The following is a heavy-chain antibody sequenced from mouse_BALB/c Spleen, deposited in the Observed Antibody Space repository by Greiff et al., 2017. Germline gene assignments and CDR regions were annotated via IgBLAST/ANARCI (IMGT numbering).Heavy chain of an antibody. CDR3: ARAMITTSMDY. V-gene: IGHV2-6-7*01. D-gene: IGHD2-4*01. CDR1: GFSLTGYG. CDR2: IWGDGST. Sequence: VQGVESGPGLVAPSQSLSITCTVSGFSLTGYGVNWVRQPPGKGLEWLGMIWGDGSTDYNSALKSRLSISKDNSKSQVFLKMNSLQTDDTARYYCARAMITTSMDYWGQGTSVTVSS. J-gene: IGHJ4*01.